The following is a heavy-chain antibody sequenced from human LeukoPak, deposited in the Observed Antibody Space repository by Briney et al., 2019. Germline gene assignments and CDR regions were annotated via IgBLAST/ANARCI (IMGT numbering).Heavy chain of an antibody. D-gene: IGHD6-13*01. CDR2: ISSSSSYI. CDR3: ARDFPAAAAAGIIDY. J-gene: IGHJ4*02. V-gene: IGHV3-21*01. Sequence: GGTLRLSCAASGFTFSSYSMNWVRQAPGKGLEWVSSISSSSSYIYYADSVKGRFTISRDNAKNSLYLQMNSLRAEDTAVYYCARDFPAAAAAGIIDYWGQGTLVTVSS. CDR1: GFTFSSYS.